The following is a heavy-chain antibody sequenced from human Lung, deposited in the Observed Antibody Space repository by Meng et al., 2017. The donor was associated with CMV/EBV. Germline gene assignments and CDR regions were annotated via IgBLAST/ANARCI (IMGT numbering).Heavy chain of an antibody. CDR3: ARVGSGSYPEYYFDY. Sequence: GSLRLSCAVSGGSISSSNWWSWVRQPPGKGLEWIGEIYHSGSTNYNPSLKSRVTISVDKSKNPFPLKLSSVTAADTAVYYCARVGSGSYPEYYFDYWGQGTLVTVSS. CDR2: IYHSGST. J-gene: IGHJ4*02. V-gene: IGHV4-4*02. CDR1: GGSISSSNW. D-gene: IGHD1-26*01.